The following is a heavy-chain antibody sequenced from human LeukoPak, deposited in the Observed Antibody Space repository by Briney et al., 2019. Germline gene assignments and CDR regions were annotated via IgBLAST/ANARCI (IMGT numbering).Heavy chain of an antibody. V-gene: IGHV4-39*07. CDR2: IYYSGST. Sequence: SETLSLTCTVSGGSISSSSYYWGWIRQPPGKGLEWIGSIYYSGSTYYNASLKSRVTISVDTSKNQFSLKLSSVTAADTAVYYCARLGYHLLYAYYYYYMDVWGKGTTVTVSS. CDR1: GGSISSSSYY. J-gene: IGHJ6*03. CDR3: ARLGYHLLYAYYYYYMDV. D-gene: IGHD2-2*02.